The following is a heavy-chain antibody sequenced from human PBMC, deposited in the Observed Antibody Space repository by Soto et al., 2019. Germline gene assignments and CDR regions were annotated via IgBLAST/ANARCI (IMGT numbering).Heavy chain of an antibody. J-gene: IGHJ5*02. V-gene: IGHV4-4*02. D-gene: IGHD6-13*01. CDR2: IYHSGST. Sequence: SETLSLTCAVSGGSISSSNWWSWVRQPPGKGLEWIGEIYHSGSTNYNPSLKSRVTISVDKSKNQFSLKLSSVTAADTAVYYCAREKQQLYWNWFDPWGQGTLVTVSS. CDR1: GGSISSSNW. CDR3: AREKQQLYWNWFDP.